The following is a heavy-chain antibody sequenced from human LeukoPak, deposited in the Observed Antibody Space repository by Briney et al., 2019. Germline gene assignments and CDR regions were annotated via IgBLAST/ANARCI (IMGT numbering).Heavy chain of an antibody. CDR1: GGTFSSYA. V-gene: IGHV1-69*05. J-gene: IGHJ4*02. D-gene: IGHD2-2*01. Sequence: SVKVPCKASGGTFSSYAISWVRQAPGQGLEGMGGIIPIFGTANYAQKFQGRVTITTDESTSTAYMELSSLRSEDTAVYYCARVSDCSSTSCPPTYWGQGTLVTVSS. CDR3: ARVSDCSSTSCPPTY. CDR2: IIPIFGTA.